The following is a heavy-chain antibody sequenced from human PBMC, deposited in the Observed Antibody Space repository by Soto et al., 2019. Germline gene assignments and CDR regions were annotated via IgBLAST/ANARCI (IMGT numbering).Heavy chain of an antibody. CDR1: GFTFSSYS. Sequence: EVQLVESGGGLVKPGGSLRLSCAASGFTFSSYSMNWVRQAPGKGLEWVSSISSSSSYIYYADSVKGRFTISRDNAKNSLYLQMNSLRAEDTAVYYCARDGRGDYDNLFDPWGQGTLVTVSS. V-gene: IGHV3-21*01. J-gene: IGHJ5*02. D-gene: IGHD4-17*01. CDR3: ARDGRGDYDNLFDP. CDR2: ISSSSSYI.